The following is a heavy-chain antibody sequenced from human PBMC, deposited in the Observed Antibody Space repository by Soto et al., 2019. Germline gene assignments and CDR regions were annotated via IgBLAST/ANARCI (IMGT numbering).Heavy chain of an antibody. CDR2: ISGSGGST. CDR3: AKVMVKNWFDP. Sequence: GGSLRLSCAASGFTFSSYAMSWVRQAPGKGLEWVSAISGSGGSTYYADSVKGRFTISRDNSKNTLYLQMSSLRAEDTAVYYRAKVMVKNWFDPWGQGTLVTVSS. J-gene: IGHJ5*02. D-gene: IGHD5-18*01. CDR1: GFTFSSYA. V-gene: IGHV3-23*01.